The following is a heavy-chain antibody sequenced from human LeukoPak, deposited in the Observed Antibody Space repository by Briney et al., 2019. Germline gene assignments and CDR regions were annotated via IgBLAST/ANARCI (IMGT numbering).Heavy chain of an antibody. Sequence: PGGSLRPSCAASGFTFSSYWMSWIRQAPGKGLEWVANIKPDESEKYYVDSVKGRFTISRDNAKNSLYLQMNSLRAEDTAVYFCARVGGSSDFDYWGQGTLVTVSS. V-gene: IGHV3-7*02. J-gene: IGHJ4*02. CDR2: IKPDESEK. D-gene: IGHD6-6*01. CDR3: ARVGGSSDFDY. CDR1: GFTFSSYW.